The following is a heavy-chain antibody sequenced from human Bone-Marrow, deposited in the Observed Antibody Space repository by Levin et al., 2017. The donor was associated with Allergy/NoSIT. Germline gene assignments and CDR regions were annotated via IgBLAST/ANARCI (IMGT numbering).Heavy chain of an antibody. CDR1: GFSLSTNGVG. CDR3: GHLELLWFGGAYLTYGQSPGETERERFDS. J-gene: IGHJ4*02. CDR2: ILWDDDQ. Sequence: SGPTLVKPTQTLTLTCTVSGFSLSTNGVGVGWIRQPPGKALEWLALILWDDDQRYNPSLRSRLTITKDASKGQVVLSLTNLDPVDTATYYCGHLELLWFGGAYLTYGQSPGETERERFDSWGQGRLVTVSS. D-gene: IGHD3-10*01. V-gene: IGHV2-5*02.